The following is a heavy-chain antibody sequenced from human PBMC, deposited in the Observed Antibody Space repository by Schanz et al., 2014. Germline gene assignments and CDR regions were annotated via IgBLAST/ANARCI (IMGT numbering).Heavy chain of an antibody. D-gene: IGHD1-1*01. V-gene: IGHV3-23*04. Sequence: EVQLVESGGGLVQPGGSLRLSCAASGFTFSIYAMHWVRQAPGKGLEWVSSFNDGGVNKYYADSVKGRFTISSDNSKNTLYLQMNSLRAEDTAVYFCAKIERNEDWGQGTLVTVSS. CDR2: FNDGGVNK. CDR1: GFTFSIYA. J-gene: IGHJ4*02. CDR3: AKIERNED.